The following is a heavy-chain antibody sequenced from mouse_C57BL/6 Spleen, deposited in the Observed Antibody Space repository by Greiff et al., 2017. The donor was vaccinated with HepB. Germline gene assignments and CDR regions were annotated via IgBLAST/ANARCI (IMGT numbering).Heavy chain of an antibody. CDR2: IDPSDSET. J-gene: IGHJ4*01. V-gene: IGHV1-52*01. CDR1: GYTFTSYW. Sequence: QVQLQQPGAELVRPGSSVKLSCKASGYTFTSYWMHWVKQRPIQGLEWIGNIDPSDSETHYNQKFKDKATLTVDKSSSTAYMQLSSLTSEDSAVYYCASYGYYAMDYWGQGTSVTVCS. CDR3: ASYGYYAMDY. D-gene: IGHD1-2*01.